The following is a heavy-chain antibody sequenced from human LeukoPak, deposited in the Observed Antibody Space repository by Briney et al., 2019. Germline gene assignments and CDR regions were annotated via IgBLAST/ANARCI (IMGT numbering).Heavy chain of an antibody. V-gene: IGHV3-11*04. J-gene: IGHJ4*02. CDR1: GFTFSDYF. D-gene: IGHD1-1*01. CDR2: ISSSGDSI. CDR3: ARGSWNDASSHN. Sequence: PGGSLRLSCAASGFTFSDYFMSWIRQAPGGGLEWVSYISSSGDSIYYADSVKGRFTISRDNAKNSLFLQMNSLRAEDTARYYCARGSWNDASSHNWGQGSLVTVSS.